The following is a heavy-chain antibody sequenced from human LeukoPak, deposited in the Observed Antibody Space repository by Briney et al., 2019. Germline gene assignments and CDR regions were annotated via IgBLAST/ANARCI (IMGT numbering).Heavy chain of an antibody. CDR3: ARGVKRYSSGWYAYYFDY. V-gene: IGHV1-8*03. D-gene: IGHD6-19*01. CDR2: MNPNSGNT. Sequence: ASVKVSCKASGYTFTSYDINWVRQATGQGLEWMGWMNPNSGNTGYAQKFQGRVTITRNTSISTTYMELSSLRSEDTAVYYCARGVKRYSSGWYAYYFDYWGQGTLVTVSS. CDR1: GYTFTSYD. J-gene: IGHJ4*02.